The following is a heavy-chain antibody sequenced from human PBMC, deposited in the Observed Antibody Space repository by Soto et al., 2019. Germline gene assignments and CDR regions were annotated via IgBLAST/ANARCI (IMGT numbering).Heavy chain of an antibody. D-gene: IGHD4-17*01. CDR1: GFNFRNFN. CDR2: VSGSSSYI. J-gene: IGHJ3*01. Sequence: VGSLRLSCEGSGFNFRNFNMIWVRQAPGKGLEWVSSVSGSSSYIYYADSVKGRFTVSRDNANNLVFLQMNGLRPEDTAMYYCARDLRGHYGPWGQGTMVTVS. V-gene: IGHV3-21*06. CDR3: ARDLRGHYGP.